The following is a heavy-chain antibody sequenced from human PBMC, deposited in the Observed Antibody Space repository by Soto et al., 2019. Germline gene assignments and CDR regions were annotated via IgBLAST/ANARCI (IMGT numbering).Heavy chain of an antibody. Sequence: SVKVSCKASGGTFSSYTISWVRQAPGQGLEWMGRIIPIFGTANYAQKFQGRVTITADESTSTAYMELSSLRSEDTAVYYCARTPNWNNAAEYLQHWGKGSLVTVSS. CDR2: IIPIFGTA. CDR3: ARTPNWNNAAEYLQH. J-gene: IGHJ1*01. V-gene: IGHV1-69*13. D-gene: IGHD1-1*01. CDR1: GGTFSSYT.